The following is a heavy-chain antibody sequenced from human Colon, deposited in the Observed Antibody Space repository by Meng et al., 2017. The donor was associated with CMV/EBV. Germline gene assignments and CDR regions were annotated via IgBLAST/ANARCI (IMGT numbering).Heavy chain of an antibody. Sequence: GESLKISCAASGFTFDDYAMHWVRQPPGKGLEWVSSLSTSNSYIYYADSVKGRFTISRDNARSSLYLQMNSLTAEDTAVYYCARDASDGTIGAAFDPWGQGTLVTVSS. CDR2: LSTSNSYI. J-gene: IGHJ5*02. D-gene: IGHD3-16*01. CDR1: GFTFDDYA. V-gene: IGHV3-21*03. CDR3: ARDASDGTIGAAFDP.